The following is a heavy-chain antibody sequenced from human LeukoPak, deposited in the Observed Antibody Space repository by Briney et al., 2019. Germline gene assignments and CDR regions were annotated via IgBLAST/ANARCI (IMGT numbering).Heavy chain of an antibody. CDR1: GFTFSSYW. CDR3: ARQAVARPFDL. CDR2: ISSSSAYI. V-gene: IGHV3-21*06. J-gene: IGHJ3*01. Sequence: GGSLRLSCAASGFTFSSYWMSWVRQAPGMGLEWVSSISSSSAYIFYSDSVKGRFTISRDNAQSSLYLQMNSLRAGDTAVYYCARQAVARPFDLWGQGTMVAVSS.